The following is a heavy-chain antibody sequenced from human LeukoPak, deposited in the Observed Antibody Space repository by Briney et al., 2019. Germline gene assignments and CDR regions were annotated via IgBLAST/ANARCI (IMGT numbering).Heavy chain of an antibody. Sequence: GASVKVSCKASGYIFTDYYMHWVRQAPGQRLEWMGWINAGNGNTKYSQKFQGRVTITRDTSASTAYVELSSLRSEDTAVYYCARSGYSYGYGFDYWGQGTLVTVSS. CDR3: ARSGYSYGYGFDY. J-gene: IGHJ4*02. CDR1: GYIFTDYY. CDR2: INAGNGNT. D-gene: IGHD5-18*01. V-gene: IGHV1/OR15-3*02.